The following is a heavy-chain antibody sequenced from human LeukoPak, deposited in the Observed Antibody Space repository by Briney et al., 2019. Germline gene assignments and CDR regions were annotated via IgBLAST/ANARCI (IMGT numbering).Heavy chain of an antibody. CDR2: INHSGST. V-gene: IGHV4-34*01. D-gene: IGHD2/OR15-2a*01. CDR1: GGSFSGYY. Sequence: SETLSLTCAGYGGSFSGYYWSWIRQPPGKGLEWIGEINHSGSTNYNPSLKSRVTISVDTSKNQFSLKLSSVTAADTAVYYCARGTGGNIGRDYWGQGTLVTVSS. J-gene: IGHJ4*02. CDR3: ARGTGGNIGRDY.